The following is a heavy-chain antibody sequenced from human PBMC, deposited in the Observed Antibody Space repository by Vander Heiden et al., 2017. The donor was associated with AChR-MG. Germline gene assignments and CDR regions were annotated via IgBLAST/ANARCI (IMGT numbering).Heavy chain of an antibody. Sequence: EVLLVESGGGLVQPGGSLRLSCAASGFPFSSQRMSWVRQAPGKGLEWVANINQDGNDIVYVDSVKGRFTISRDNAKNSLYLQMNSLRVEDTAVYYCATGLQGGWGCFDYWGQGILVTVSS. V-gene: IGHV3-7*01. CDR3: ATGLQGGWGCFDY. CDR1: GFPFSSQR. D-gene: IGHD6-19*01. CDR2: INQDGNDI. J-gene: IGHJ4*02.